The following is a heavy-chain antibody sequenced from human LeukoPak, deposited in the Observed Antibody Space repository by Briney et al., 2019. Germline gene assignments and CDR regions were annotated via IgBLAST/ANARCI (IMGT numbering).Heavy chain of an antibody. V-gene: IGHV4-59*01. CDR1: GDSISSFY. J-gene: IGHJ4*02. CDR2: LYYSGST. CDR3: ARGLGGGDDY. D-gene: IGHD2-21*02. Sequence: SETLSLTCTVSGDSISSFYWNWIRQPPGKGLEWIGYLYYSGSTNYNPSLKSRVTISVDTSKNQFSLKLSSVTAADTAVYYCARGLGGGDDYWGQGTLVTVSS.